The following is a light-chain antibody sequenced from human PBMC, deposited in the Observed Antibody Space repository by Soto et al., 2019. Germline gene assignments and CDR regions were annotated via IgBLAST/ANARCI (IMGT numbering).Light chain of an antibody. CDR3: QQYNSYWT. Sequence: DIQMTPSPSTLSASVGDRVTITCRASQSISSWLAWYQQKPGKAPKLLIYDASSLESGVPSRFSGSGSGTEFTLTISSLQPDDFATYYCQQYNSYWTFGQGTKVDI. V-gene: IGKV1-5*01. CDR2: DAS. J-gene: IGKJ1*01. CDR1: QSISSW.